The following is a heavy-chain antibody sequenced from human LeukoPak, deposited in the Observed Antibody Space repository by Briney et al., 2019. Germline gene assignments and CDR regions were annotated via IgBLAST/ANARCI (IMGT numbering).Heavy chain of an antibody. CDR3: AKDKVAAAGNRKHYYYYGMDV. Sequence: GGSLRLSCAASGFTFSSYAMSWVRQAPGKGLEWVSAISGSGGSTYYADSVRGRFTISRDNSKNTLYLQMNSLRAEDTAVYYCAKDKVAAAGNRKHYYYYGMDVWGQGTTVTVSS. V-gene: IGHV3-23*01. CDR2: ISGSGGST. J-gene: IGHJ6*02. D-gene: IGHD6-13*01. CDR1: GFTFSSYA.